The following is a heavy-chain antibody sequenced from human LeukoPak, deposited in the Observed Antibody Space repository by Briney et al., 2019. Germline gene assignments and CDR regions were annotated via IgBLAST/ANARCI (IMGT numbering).Heavy chain of an antibody. CDR1: GFTFSSYW. CDR3: ARDWDGSSWLRDNWFDP. D-gene: IGHD6-13*01. J-gene: IGHJ5*02. Sequence: GGSLRLSCAASGFTFSSYWVNWVRQAPGKGLEWMANIKQDGSEKYYVDSVKGRFTISRDNAKNSLYLQMNSLRAEDTAVYYCARDWDGSSWLRDNWFDPWGQGTLVTVSS. V-gene: IGHV3-7*01. CDR2: IKQDGSEK.